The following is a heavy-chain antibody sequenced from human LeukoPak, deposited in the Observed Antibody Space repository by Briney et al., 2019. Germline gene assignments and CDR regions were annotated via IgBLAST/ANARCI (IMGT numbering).Heavy chain of an antibody. D-gene: IGHD3-3*01. Sequence: SVKVSCKASGGTFSSYAISWVRQAPGQGLEWMGGIIPIFGTANYAQKFQGRVTITTDESTSTAYMGLSSLRSEDTAVYYCARAKVIKRFLEWFPDAFDIWGQGTMVTVSS. CDR1: GGTFSSYA. V-gene: IGHV1-69*05. J-gene: IGHJ3*02. CDR3: ARAKVIKRFLEWFPDAFDI. CDR2: IIPIFGTA.